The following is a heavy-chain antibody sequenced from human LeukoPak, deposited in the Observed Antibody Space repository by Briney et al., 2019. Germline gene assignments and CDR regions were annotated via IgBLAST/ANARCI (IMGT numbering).Heavy chain of an antibody. CDR3: ARDVVGNLVGAFDI. D-gene: IGHD1-7*01. CDR2: ISEGGTKT. Sequence: GGSLRLSCAASGFTFSDYYMYWIRQAPGKGLEWLAYISEGGTKTHYADPVRGRFTVSRDNAKISLYLEMNSLRAEDTTVYYCARDVVGNLVGAFDIWGQGTMVSVSS. V-gene: IGHV3-11*04. CDR1: GFTFSDYY. J-gene: IGHJ3*02.